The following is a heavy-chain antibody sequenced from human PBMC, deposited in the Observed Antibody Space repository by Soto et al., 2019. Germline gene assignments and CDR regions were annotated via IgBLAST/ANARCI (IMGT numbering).Heavy chain of an antibody. J-gene: IGHJ4*02. Sequence: QVQLQESGPGLVKPSETLSLTCTVSGGSISSYYWSWIRQPPGKGLEWIGYIYYSGSTNYNPSLKTRASRSVDTSKYQSSRKLGAVAAAYTPVYHCAKDGAACRGYWAQRTLVTVAS. D-gene: IGHD6-13*01. CDR2: IYYSGST. CDR1: GGSISSYY. V-gene: IGHV4-59*01. CDR3: AKDGAACRGY.